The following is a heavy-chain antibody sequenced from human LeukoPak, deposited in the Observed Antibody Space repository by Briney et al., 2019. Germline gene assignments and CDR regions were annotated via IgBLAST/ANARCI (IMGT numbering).Heavy chain of an antibody. D-gene: IGHD6-13*01. CDR2: IYYSGST. Sequence: SETLSLTCTVSGGSISSYYWSWIRQPPGKGLEWIGYIYYSGSTNYNPSLKSRVTISVDTSKNQFSLKLSSVTAADTAVYYCARGHPAAGTYYWGQGTLVTVSS. CDR1: GGSISSYY. CDR3: ARGHPAAGTYY. V-gene: IGHV4-59*01. J-gene: IGHJ4*02.